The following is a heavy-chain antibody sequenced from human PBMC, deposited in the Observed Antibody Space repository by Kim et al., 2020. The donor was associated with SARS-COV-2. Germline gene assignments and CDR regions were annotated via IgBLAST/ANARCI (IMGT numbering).Heavy chain of an antibody. CDR1: GFTFSSYW. Sequence: GGSLRLSCAASGFTFSSYWMHWVRQAPGKGLVWVSRINSDDSRTSYADSVKGRFTISRDNAKNTLYLQMNSLRAEDTAVYYCARAGIVATMGTYAFDIWGQGTMVTVSS. D-gene: IGHD5-12*01. V-gene: IGHV3-74*01. CDR2: INSDDSRT. J-gene: IGHJ3*02. CDR3: ARAGIVATMGTYAFDI.